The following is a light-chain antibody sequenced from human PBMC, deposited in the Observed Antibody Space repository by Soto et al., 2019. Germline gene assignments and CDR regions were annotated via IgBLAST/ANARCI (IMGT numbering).Light chain of an antibody. CDR1: SSDIGSNH. CDR3: GTWDNSLSAGV. J-gene: IGLJ2*01. V-gene: IGLV1-51*01. Sequence: VVTQPPSVSAAPGQKVTISCSGSSSDIGSNHVSWYQQVPGTAPKLLIYDSNERPSGIPDRFSGSRSGTSATLGITGLQTGDEADYYCGTWDNSLSAGVFGGGTQLTVL. CDR2: DSN.